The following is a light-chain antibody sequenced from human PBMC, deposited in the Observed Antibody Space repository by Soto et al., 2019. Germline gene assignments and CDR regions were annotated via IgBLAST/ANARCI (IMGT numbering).Light chain of an antibody. V-gene: IGKV1-27*01. Sequence: DIQMTQSPSSLSASVGDRVTLTCRASQGIINHLAWYQQKPGKVPMVLIYSASTLQSGVPARFSGSGSGTEFTLTISSLQPEDVAAYYCQKYNSAPLTFGGGTKVEIK. CDR2: SAS. J-gene: IGKJ4*01. CDR3: QKYNSAPLT. CDR1: QGIINH.